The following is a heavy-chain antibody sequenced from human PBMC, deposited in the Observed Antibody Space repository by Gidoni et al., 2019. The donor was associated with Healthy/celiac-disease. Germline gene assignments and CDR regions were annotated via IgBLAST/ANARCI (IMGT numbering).Heavy chain of an antibody. Sequence: QVQLVESGGGVVQPGRSLRLSCAASGFTFRSYGMHWVRQAPGKGLEWVAVISYDGSNKYYADSVKGRFTISRDNSKNTLYLQMNSLRAEDTAVYYCAKPKSSGVLRSPGGYWGQGTLVTVSS. CDR2: ISYDGSNK. J-gene: IGHJ4*02. D-gene: IGHD3-3*01. CDR3: AKPKSSGVLRSPGGY. CDR1: GFTFRSYG. V-gene: IGHV3-30*18.